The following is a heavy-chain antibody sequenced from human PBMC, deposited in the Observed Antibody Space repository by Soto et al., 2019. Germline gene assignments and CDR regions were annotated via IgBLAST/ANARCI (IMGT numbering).Heavy chain of an antibody. CDR1: GGSISRYY. CDR2: IYYSGST. V-gene: IGHV4-59*01. J-gene: IGHJ4*02. D-gene: IGHD3-3*01. Sequence: SETLSLTCTGSGGSISRYYWSWIRQPPGKGLEWIGYIYYSGSTNYNPSLKSRVTISVDTSKNQFSLKLSSVTAADTAVYYCAGGYYTLGSDSLFDYWGQGTLVTVSS. CDR3: AGGYYTLGSDSLFDY.